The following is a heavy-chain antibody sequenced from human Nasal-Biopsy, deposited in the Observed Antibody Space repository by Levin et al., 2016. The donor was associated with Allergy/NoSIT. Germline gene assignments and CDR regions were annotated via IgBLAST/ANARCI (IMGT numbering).Heavy chain of an antibody. CDR3: VRDNWNYEGAYFDY. Sequence: ASVKVSCKTSGYTFNDYAINWVRQAPDKRLEWLGSVGAGPGKIEYSPSFQGRVTITRDRSARTGYLVVSSLRSEDTAVYYCVRDNWNYEGAYFDYWGQGSQVIVSS. CDR1: GYTFNDYA. D-gene: IGHD1-1*01. V-gene: IGHV1-3*01. CDR2: VGAGPGKI. J-gene: IGHJ4*02.